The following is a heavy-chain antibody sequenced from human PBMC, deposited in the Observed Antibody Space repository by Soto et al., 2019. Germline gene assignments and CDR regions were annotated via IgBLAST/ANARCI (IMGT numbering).Heavy chain of an antibody. Sequence: GGSLRLSCAASGFTFSSYSMNWVRQAPGKGLEWVSYISSSSSTIYYADSVKDRFTISRDNAKNSLYLQMNSLRAEDTAVYYCARVRLYYDFWMDVWGKGTTVTVSS. CDR2: ISSSSSTI. CDR3: ARVRLYYDFWMDV. D-gene: IGHD3-3*01. CDR1: GFTFSSYS. J-gene: IGHJ6*04. V-gene: IGHV3-48*01.